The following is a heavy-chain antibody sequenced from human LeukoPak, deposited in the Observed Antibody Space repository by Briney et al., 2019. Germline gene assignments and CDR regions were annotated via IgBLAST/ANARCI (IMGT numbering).Heavy chain of an antibody. J-gene: IGHJ5*02. V-gene: IGHV4-34*01. CDR3: ARGRVDSSSWYSFNWFDP. Sequence: SETLSLTCTVSGGSISSYYWSWIRQPPGKGLEWIGEINHSGSTNYNPSLKSRVTISVDTSKNQFSLKLSSVTAADTAVYYCARGRVDSSSWYSFNWFDPWGQGTLVTVSS. CDR1: GGSISSYY. D-gene: IGHD6-13*01. CDR2: INHSGST.